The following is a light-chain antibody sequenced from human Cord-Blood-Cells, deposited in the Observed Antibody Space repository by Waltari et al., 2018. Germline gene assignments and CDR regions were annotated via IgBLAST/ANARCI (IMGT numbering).Light chain of an antibody. CDR1: QSISSY. CDR2: AAS. V-gene: IGKV1-39*01. Sequence: DIQMTQSPSSLSASVGDRVTITCRASQSISSYLNWYQQKPGKAPKLLIYAASSLQSWVPSRFSGSGSGTDFTHTISSLQPEDFATYYCQQSYSTPFTFGPGTKVDIK. CDR3: QQSYSTPFT. J-gene: IGKJ3*01.